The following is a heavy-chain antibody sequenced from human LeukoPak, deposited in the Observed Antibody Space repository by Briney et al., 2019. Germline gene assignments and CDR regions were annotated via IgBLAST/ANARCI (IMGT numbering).Heavy chain of an antibody. CDR2: INPSGATT. CDR1: GYTFNTYY. J-gene: IGHJ4*02. CDR3: SRDLGGSYNDY. V-gene: IGHV1-46*02. Sequence: ASVKVSCKASGYTFNTYYMHWVRQAPGQGLEWVGVINPSGATTTYAQKFQGRVTMTRDTSTSTVYMELSSLRIEDTAMYYCSRDLGGSYNDYWGQGTMVTVSS. D-gene: IGHD1-26*01.